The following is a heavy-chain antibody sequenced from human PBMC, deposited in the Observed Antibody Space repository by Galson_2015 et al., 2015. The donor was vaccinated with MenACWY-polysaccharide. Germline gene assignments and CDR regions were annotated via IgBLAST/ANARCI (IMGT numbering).Heavy chain of an antibody. CDR3: AKGRLGYTSRSYSFDY. CDR2: ISSTGVTT. Sequence: SLRLSCAASGFTFSTYAMSWVRQAPGKGLEWVSSISSTGVTTSYADSVKGRFTISRDKSKNTLSLQMNSLRAEDTAVYYCAKGRLGYTSRSYSFDYWGQGPPITGSS. D-gene: IGHD1-1*01. CDR1: GFTFSTYA. J-gene: IGHJ4*02. V-gene: IGHV3-23*01.